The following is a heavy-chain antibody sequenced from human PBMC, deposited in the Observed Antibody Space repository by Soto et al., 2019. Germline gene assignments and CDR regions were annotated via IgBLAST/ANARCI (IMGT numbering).Heavy chain of an antibody. Sequence: GGSLRLSCAASGFTFDDYAMHWVRQAPGKGLEWVSGISWNSGSIGYADSVKGRFTITRDNAKNSLYLQLHSLRAEATALYYCSRGASPNQAGNGDYWGQGTLVTVSS. V-gene: IGHV3-9*01. CDR3: SRGASPNQAGNGDY. J-gene: IGHJ4*02. CDR2: ISWNSGSI. D-gene: IGHD1-1*01. CDR1: GFTFDDYA.